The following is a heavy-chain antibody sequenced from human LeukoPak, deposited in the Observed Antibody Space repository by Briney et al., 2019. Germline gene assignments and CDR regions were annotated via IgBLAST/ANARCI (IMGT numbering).Heavy chain of an antibody. CDR3: AKDPPIGPTACCGGSFDY. CDR2: ISGSGGST. Sequence: GGSLRLSCAASGFTFSSYAMSWVRQAPGKGLEWVSAISGSGGSTYYADSVKGRFTIARDNSKNTLYLQMNSLRAEDTAVYYCAKDPPIGPTACCGGSFDYWGQGTLVTVSS. D-gene: IGHD2-15*01. CDR1: GFTFSSYA. J-gene: IGHJ4*02. V-gene: IGHV3-23*01.